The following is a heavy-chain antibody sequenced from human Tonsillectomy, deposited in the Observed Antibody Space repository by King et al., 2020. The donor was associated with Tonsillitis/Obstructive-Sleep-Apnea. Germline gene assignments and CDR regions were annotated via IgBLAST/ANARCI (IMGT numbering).Heavy chain of an antibody. Sequence: QLQESGPGLVKPSQTLSLTCTVSGGSISSGGYYWSWIRQHPGKGLEWIGYIYYSGSTYYNPSLKSRVTISVDTSKNQFSLKLSSVTAADTAVYYCARVYDYVWGSYRFRDAFDIWGQGTMVTVSS. V-gene: IGHV4-31*03. CDR1: GGSISSGGYY. CDR2: IYYSGST. CDR3: ARVYDYVWGSYRFRDAFDI. J-gene: IGHJ3*02. D-gene: IGHD3-16*02.